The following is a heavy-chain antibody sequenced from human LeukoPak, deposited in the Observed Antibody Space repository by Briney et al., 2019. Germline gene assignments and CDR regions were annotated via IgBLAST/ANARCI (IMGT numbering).Heavy chain of an antibody. Sequence: SETLSLTCTVSGGSISSSSYYWGWIRQPPGKGLEWIGSIYYSGSTYYNPSLKSRVTISVDTSKNQFSLKLSSVTAADTAVYYCARDHVLLWFGELENWFDPWGQGTLVTVSS. D-gene: IGHD3-10*01. CDR1: GGSISSSSYY. V-gene: IGHV4-39*07. CDR3: ARDHVLLWFGELENWFDP. J-gene: IGHJ5*02. CDR2: IYYSGST.